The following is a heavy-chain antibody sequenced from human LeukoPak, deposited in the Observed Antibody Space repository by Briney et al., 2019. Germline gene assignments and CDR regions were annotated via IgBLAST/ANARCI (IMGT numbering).Heavy chain of an antibody. CDR3: ARGSSRGYCSSTSCYAGLFFDY. V-gene: IGHV1-8*01. J-gene: IGHJ4*02. CDR1: GYTFTSYD. CDR2: MNPNSGNT. D-gene: IGHD2-2*01. Sequence: ASVKVSCKASGYTFTSYDINRVRQATGQGLEWMGWMNPNSGNTGYAQKFQGRVTMTRNTSISTAYMELRSLRSDDTAVYYCARGSSRGYCSSTSCYAGLFFDYWGQGTLVTVSS.